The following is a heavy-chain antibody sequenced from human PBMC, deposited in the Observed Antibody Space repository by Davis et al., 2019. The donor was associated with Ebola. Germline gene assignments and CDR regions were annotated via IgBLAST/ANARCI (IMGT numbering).Heavy chain of an antibody. J-gene: IGHJ6*02. V-gene: IGHV3-11*06. D-gene: IGHD6-19*01. CDR3: ARDPNSSGWYGYYYYGMDV. CDR1: GFTFTDYY. Sequence: PGGSLRLSCAASGFTFTDYYMGWIRQAPGKGLEWVSYISGDSLYTNYADSVRGRLTISSDDAKNSLYLQMNSLRAEDTAVYYCARDPNSSGWYGYYYYGMDVWGQGTTVTVSS. CDR2: ISGDSLYT.